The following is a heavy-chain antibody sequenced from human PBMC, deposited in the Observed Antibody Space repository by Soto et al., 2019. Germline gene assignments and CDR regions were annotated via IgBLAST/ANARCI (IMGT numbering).Heavy chain of an antibody. J-gene: IGHJ4*02. CDR1: GYTFTSYG. Sequence: QVQLVQSGAEVKKPGASVKVSCKASGYTFTSYGINWVRQAPGQGLGWMGWISTYNSNTNYAQKLQGRVTMTTDTSTSTAYMELRSLRSDDTAVYYCARVYDSSGYYKYYFDYWGQGTLVTVSS. CDR2: ISTYNSNT. D-gene: IGHD3-22*01. V-gene: IGHV1-18*01. CDR3: ARVYDSSGYYKYYFDY.